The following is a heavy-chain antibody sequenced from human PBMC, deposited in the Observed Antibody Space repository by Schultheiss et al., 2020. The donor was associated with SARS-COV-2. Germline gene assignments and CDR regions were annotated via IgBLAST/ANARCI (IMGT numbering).Heavy chain of an antibody. CDR3: VRGETLVPLGPRGMDV. CDR2: ISSSSSYI. D-gene: IGHD1-26*01. CDR1: GFTFSSYA. V-gene: IGHV3-21*04. Sequence: GESLKISCAASGFTFSSYAMNWVRQAPGKGLEWVSSISSSSSYIYYADSVKGRFTISRDNAKNSLFLQMNSLRDEDTAVYYCVRGETLVPLGPRGMDVWGKGTTVTVSS. J-gene: IGHJ6*04.